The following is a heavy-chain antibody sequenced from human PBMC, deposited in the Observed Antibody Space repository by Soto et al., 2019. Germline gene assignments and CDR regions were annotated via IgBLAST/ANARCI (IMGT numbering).Heavy chain of an antibody. CDR3: ARAWDRENFDY. D-gene: IGHD1-26*01. CDR1: GYTFTSYG. V-gene: IGHV1-8*02. Sequence: ASVKVSCKASGYTFTSYGISWLRQAPGQGLEWMGWISAYSGNTGYAQKFQGRVTMTRNTSISTAYMELSSLRSEDTAVYYCARAWDRENFDYWGQGTLVTVSS. CDR2: ISAYSGNT. J-gene: IGHJ4*02.